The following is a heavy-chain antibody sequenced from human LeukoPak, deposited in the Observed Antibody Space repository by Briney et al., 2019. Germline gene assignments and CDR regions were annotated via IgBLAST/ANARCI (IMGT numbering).Heavy chain of an antibody. CDR3: ARANLKTYYYDSSGYYFYFGY. V-gene: IGHV1-2*02. CDR1: GYTFTGYY. J-gene: IGHJ4*02. Sequence: ASVKVSCKASGYTFTGYYMHWVRQAPGQGLEWMGWINPNSGGTNYAQKFQGRVTMTRDTSISTAYMELSRLRSDDTAVYYCARANLKTYYYDSSGYYFYFGYWGQGTLVTVSS. D-gene: IGHD3-22*01. CDR2: INPNSGGT.